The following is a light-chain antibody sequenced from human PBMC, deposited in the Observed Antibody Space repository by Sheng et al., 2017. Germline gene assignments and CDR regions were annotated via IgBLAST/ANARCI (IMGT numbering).Light chain of an antibody. CDR2: GDT. V-gene: IGLV1-40*01. J-gene: IGLJ2*01. Sequence: QSVLTQPPSVSGAPGQSVTISCTGSSSNIWAGYGVYWYQHPPGTAPKLLIYGDTNRPSGVPDRFSASKSGTSASLAITGLQADDEADYYCQSYDRGLSDVVFGGGTKLTVL. CDR1: SSNIWAGYG. CDR3: QSYDRGLSDVV.